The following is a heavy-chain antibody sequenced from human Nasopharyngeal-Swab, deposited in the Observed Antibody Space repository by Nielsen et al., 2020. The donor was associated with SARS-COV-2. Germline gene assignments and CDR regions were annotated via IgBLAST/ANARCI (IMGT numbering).Heavy chain of an antibody. V-gene: IGHV1-46*01. Sequence: WVRQAPGQGLEWMGVIGASAGTTTYAQNFQGRVTMTRDTSTSTVYMELSSLTSEDTTVYYCARSAPYCSGGSCHPPYNWFDPWGQGTLVTASS. D-gene: IGHD2-15*01. CDR3: ARSAPYCSGGSCHPPYNWFDP. CDR2: IGASAGTT. J-gene: IGHJ5*02.